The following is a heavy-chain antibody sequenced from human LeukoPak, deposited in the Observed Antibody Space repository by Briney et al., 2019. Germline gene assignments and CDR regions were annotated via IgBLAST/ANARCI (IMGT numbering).Heavy chain of an antibody. CDR1: GGSISSGGYY. CDR3: ASALSIVVVPADHFDY. Sequence: SQTLSLTCTVSGGSISSGGYYWSWIRQPPGKGLEWIGYIYHSGSTYYNPSLKSRVTISVDRSKNQFSLKLSSVTAADTAVYYCASALSIVVVPADHFDYWGQGTLVTVSS. J-gene: IGHJ4*02. CDR2: IYHSGST. V-gene: IGHV4-30-2*01. D-gene: IGHD2-2*01.